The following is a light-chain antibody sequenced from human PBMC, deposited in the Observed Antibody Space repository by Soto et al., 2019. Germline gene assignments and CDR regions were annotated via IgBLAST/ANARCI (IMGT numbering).Light chain of an antibody. CDR1: QSVSSN. V-gene: IGKV3D-15*01. CDR3: QQYNNWPPLT. J-gene: IGKJ4*01. Sequence: EIVLTRSPGTLSVSPGERATLSCRASQSVSSNLAWYQQKPGQAPRLLIYGASNRATGIPARFSGSGSGTEFTLAISSLQSEDFAVYYCQQYNNWPPLTFGGGTKVDIK. CDR2: GAS.